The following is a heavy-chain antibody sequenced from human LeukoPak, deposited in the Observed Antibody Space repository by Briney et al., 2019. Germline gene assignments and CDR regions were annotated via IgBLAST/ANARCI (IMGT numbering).Heavy chain of an antibody. CDR3: ARRGVGATGLSRFYRAFDI. CDR2: IKQDGSEK. V-gene: IGHV3-7*01. D-gene: IGHD1-26*01. Sequence: GGSLRLSCAASGFTFSSYWMSWVRQAPGKGREWVANIKQDGSEKYYVDSVKGRFTISRDNGKNSLYLQMNSLRAEDTAVYYCARRGVGATGLSRFYRAFDIWGQGTMVTVSS. CDR1: GFTFSSYW. J-gene: IGHJ3*02.